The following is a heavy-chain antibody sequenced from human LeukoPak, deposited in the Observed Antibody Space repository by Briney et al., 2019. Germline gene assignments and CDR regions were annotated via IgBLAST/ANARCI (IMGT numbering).Heavy chain of an antibody. CDR1: GYIFTSYD. CDR3: ARLGDYEWFEH. V-gene: IGHV1-8*01. D-gene: IGHD4-17*01. CDR2: INPNSCNT. J-gene: IGHJ5*02. Sequence: GASVKVSCKACGYIFTSYDIHWVRQATGQGLEGMGWINPNSCNTGYAQKFQGRVTMTRNTYIGTANMEPNSLRAEYTAVYYCARLGDYEWFEHW.